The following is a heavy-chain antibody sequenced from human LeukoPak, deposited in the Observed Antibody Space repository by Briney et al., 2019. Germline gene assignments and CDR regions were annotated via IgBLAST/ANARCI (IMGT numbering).Heavy chain of an antibody. D-gene: IGHD3-9*01. CDR2: IYHSGST. Sequence: SETLSLTCAVYGGSFSGYYWSWIRQPPGKGLEWIGYIYHSGSTYYNPSLKSRVTISVDRSKNQFSLKLSSVTAADTAVYYCARGHYYDILTGYLYYFDYWGQGTLVTVSS. V-gene: IGHV4-34*01. J-gene: IGHJ4*02. CDR1: GGSFSGYY. CDR3: ARGHYYDILTGYLYYFDY.